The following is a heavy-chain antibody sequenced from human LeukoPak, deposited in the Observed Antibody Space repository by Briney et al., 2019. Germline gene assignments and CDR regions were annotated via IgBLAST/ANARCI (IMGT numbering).Heavy chain of an antibody. CDR3: ARWGAGDY. Sequence: SETLSLTCTVSGGSISSGSYNWSWIRQPAGKGLEWIERIYTSGSTNYNPSLKSRVTISVDTSKNQFSLKLSSVTAADTAVYYCARWGAGDYWGQGTLVTVSS. D-gene: IGHD3-16*01. CDR2: IYTSGST. J-gene: IGHJ4*02. CDR1: GGSISSGSYN. V-gene: IGHV4-61*02.